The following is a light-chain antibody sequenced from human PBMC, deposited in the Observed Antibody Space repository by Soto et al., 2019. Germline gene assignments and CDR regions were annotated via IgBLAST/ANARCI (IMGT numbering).Light chain of an antibody. CDR3: SSYAGSNNLV. V-gene: IGLV2-11*01. CDR1: SSDVGGYNY. Sequence: QSALTQPRSVSGSPGQSVTISCTGTSSDVGGYNYVSWYQQHPGKVPKLMIYDVSKRPSGVPDRFSGSKSGNTASLTISGLQAEDEADYYCSSYAGSNNLVFGGGTKLTVL. CDR2: DVS. J-gene: IGLJ3*02.